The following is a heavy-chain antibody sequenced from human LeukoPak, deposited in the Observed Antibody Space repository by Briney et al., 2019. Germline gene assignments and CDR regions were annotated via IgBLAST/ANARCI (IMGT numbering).Heavy chain of an antibody. V-gene: IGHV1-46*01. CDR2: INPGGGST. D-gene: IGHD4-23*01. Sequence: ASVKVSCKASGYTFTSYYMHWVRQAPGQGLEWMGIINPGGGSTSYAQKLQDRVTMTRDTSTSTVYMDLSSLRSEDTAVYYCAKDLRWDHPGFDPWGQGTLVIVSS. CDR1: GYTFTSYY. J-gene: IGHJ5*02. CDR3: AKDLRWDHPGFDP.